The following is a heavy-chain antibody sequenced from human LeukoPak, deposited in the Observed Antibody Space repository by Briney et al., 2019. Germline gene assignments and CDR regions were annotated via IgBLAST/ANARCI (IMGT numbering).Heavy chain of an antibody. D-gene: IGHD3-22*01. CDR1: GFTFSSYSMN. Sequence: GSLRLSCAASGFTFSSYSMNWVRQAPGKGLEWIGSIYYSGSTYYNPSLKSRVTISVDTSKNQFSLKLSSVTAADTAVYYCASREYYYDSSGYRGLGAFDIWGQGTMVTVSS. CDR2: IYYSGST. CDR3: ASREYYYDSSGYRGLGAFDI. V-gene: IGHV4-59*05. J-gene: IGHJ3*02.